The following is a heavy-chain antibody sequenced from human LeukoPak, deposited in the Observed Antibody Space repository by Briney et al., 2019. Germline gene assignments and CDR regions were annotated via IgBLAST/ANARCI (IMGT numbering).Heavy chain of an antibody. V-gene: IGHV1-8*01. J-gene: IGHJ3*02. Sequence: GASVKVSCKTSGYTFSNYDINWVRQAPGQGLEWLGWMNPDSANTGYAQKFQGRLTLTRDTAISTAYMELNSLTSGDTAGYYCARTMVRGTPPIDIWGQGTMVTVSS. CDR1: GYTFSNYD. D-gene: IGHD3-10*01. CDR2: MNPDSANT. CDR3: ARTMVRGTPPIDI.